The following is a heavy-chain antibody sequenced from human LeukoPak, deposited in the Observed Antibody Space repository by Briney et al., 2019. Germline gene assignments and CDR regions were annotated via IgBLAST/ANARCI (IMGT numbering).Heavy chain of an antibody. CDR1: GGSISSSSYY. CDR2: IYYSGST. D-gene: IGHD6-13*01. CDR3: ASQARRYSSSWYYFDY. V-gene: IGHV4-39*01. Sequence: PSETLSLTCTVSGGSISSSSYYWGWIRQPPGKGLEWIGSIYYSGSTYYNPSLKSRVTISVDTSKNQFSLKLSSVTAADTAVYYCASQARRYSSSWYYFDYWGQGTLVTVSS. J-gene: IGHJ4*02.